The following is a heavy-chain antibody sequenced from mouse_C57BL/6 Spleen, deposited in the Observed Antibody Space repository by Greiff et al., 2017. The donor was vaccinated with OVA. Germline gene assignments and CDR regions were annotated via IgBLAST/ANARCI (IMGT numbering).Heavy chain of an antibody. V-gene: IGHV3-6*01. CDR3: ARDHYGTHFDY. D-gene: IGHD1-1*01. CDR1: GYSITSGYY. Sequence: EVQLVESGPGLVKPSQSLSLTCSVTGYSITSGYYWNWIRQFPGNKLEWMGYISYDGSNNYNPSLKNRISITRDTSKNQFFLKLNSVTTEDTATYYCARDHYGTHFDYWGQGTTLTVSS. CDR2: ISYDGSN. J-gene: IGHJ2*01.